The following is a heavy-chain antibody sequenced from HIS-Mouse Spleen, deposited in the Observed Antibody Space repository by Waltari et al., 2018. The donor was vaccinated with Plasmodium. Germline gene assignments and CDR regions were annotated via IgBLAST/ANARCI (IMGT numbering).Heavy chain of an antibody. Sequence: QVQLQQCGAGLLKPSETLSLACAVHGGSFSGYYWSWIRQPPGKGLEWIGEINHSGSTNYNPSLKSRVTISVDTSKNQFSLKLSSVTAADTAVYYCASSGSGSYYYWGQGTLVTVSS. J-gene: IGHJ4*02. D-gene: IGHD3-10*01. V-gene: IGHV4-34*01. CDR1: GGSFSGYY. CDR3: ASSGSGSYYY. CDR2: INHSGST.